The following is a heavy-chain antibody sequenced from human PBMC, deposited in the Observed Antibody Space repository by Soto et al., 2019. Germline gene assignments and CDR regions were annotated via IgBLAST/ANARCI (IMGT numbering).Heavy chain of an antibody. D-gene: IGHD2-2*02. CDR2: INPNSGGT. J-gene: IGHJ5*02. V-gene: IGHV1-2*02. CDR3: ARGYCSSTSCYIRGYWFDP. CDR1: GYTFTGYY. Sequence: RASVKVSCKASGYTFTGYYMHWVRQAPGQGLEWMGWINPNSGGTNYAQKFQGRVTMTRDTSISTAYMELSRLRSDDTAVYYCARGYCSSTSCYIRGYWFDPWGQGTLVTVSS.